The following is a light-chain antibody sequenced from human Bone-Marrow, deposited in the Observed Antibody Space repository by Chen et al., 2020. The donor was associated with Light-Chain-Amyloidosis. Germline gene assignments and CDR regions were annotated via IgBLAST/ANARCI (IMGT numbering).Light chain of an antibody. J-gene: IGKJ1*01. CDR3: QHCGHSPKT. V-gene: IGKV3-20*01. CDR2: DAS. Sequence: IVLTQSPGTLSLSPGERATLSCRTSQSISASYLAWYQHKPGQAPRLLMYDASTRATGIPDRFSGSGSGTDFTLSISRLEPEEFAVYYCQHCGHSPKTFGQGTKVEIK. CDR1: QSISASY.